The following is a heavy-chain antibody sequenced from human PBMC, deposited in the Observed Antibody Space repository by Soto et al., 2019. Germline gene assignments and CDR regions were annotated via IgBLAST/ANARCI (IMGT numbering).Heavy chain of an antibody. J-gene: IGHJ4*02. D-gene: IGHD3-22*01. CDR1: GYTFTSYY. CDR3: ARGLIYDSSGYYFDY. V-gene: IGHV1-46*01. Sequence: GASVKVSCKASGYTFTSYYMHWVRQAPGQWLEWMGIINPSGGSTRYAQKFQGRVTMTRDTSTSTVYMELSSLRSEDTAVYYCARGLIYDSSGYYFDYWDQGTLVTVSS. CDR2: INPSGGST.